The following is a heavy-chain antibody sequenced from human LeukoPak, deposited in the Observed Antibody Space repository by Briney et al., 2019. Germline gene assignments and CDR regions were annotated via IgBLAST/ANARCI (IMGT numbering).Heavy chain of an antibody. CDR3: AKDRTITMTAGGYAFDI. J-gene: IGHJ3*02. Sequence: GGSLRLSCAASGFTFSSYGMHWVRQAPGKGLEGVALISYDGNYKYYADSVKGRFTISRDNSKNTLYLQMNSLRAEDTAVYYCAKDRTITMTAGGYAFDIWGQGTMVTVSS. D-gene: IGHD3-22*01. V-gene: IGHV3-30*18. CDR2: ISYDGNYK. CDR1: GFTFSSYG.